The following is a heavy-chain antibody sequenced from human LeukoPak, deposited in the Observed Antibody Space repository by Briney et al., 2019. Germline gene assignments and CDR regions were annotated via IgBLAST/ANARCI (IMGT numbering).Heavy chain of an antibody. Sequence: GGSLRLACAASGFTFSSYAMSWVRPAPGKGQEWISAIRRSGGSTDYADSMNGRFTISKDNSKHTLYLQMNSLRAEDTAVDYCAKDSSCYFNDWGQGTLVTVSS. CDR1: GFTFSSYA. D-gene: IGHD3-22*01. V-gene: IGHV3-23*01. CDR2: IRRSGGST. CDR3: AKDSSCYFND. J-gene: IGHJ4*02.